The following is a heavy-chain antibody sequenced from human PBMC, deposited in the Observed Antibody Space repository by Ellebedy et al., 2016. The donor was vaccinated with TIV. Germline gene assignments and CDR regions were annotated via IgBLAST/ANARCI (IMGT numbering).Heavy chain of an antibody. CDR3: AKWKSMGGFDY. J-gene: IGHJ4*02. CDR2: ISGSGGST. D-gene: IGHD3-16*01. Sequence: GESLKISCAASGFTFSSYAMSWVRQAPGKGLEWVSAISGSGGSTYYADSVKGRFTISRDNSKNTLYLQMNSLRAEDTAVYYCAKWKSMGGFDYWGQGTLVTVSS. V-gene: IGHV3-23*01. CDR1: GFTFSSYA.